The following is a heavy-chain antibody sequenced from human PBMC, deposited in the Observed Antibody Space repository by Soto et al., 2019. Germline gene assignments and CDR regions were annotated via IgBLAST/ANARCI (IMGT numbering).Heavy chain of an antibody. J-gene: IGHJ6*02. CDR3: TRHDSKYDFWSGSPPRYGMDV. V-gene: IGHV3-73*01. D-gene: IGHD3-3*01. Sequence: GGSLRLSCAASGFTFSGSAMHWVRQASGKGLEWVGRIRSKANSYATAYAASVKGRFTISRDDSKNTAYLQMNSLKTEDTAVYYCTRHDSKYDFWSGSPPRYGMDVWGQGTTVTVSS. CDR1: GFTFSGSA. CDR2: IRSKANSYAT.